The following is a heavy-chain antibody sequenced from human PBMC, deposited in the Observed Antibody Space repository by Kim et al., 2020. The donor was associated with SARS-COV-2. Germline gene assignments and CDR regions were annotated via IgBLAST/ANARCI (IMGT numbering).Heavy chain of an antibody. CDR2: IYYSGST. CDR3: ARVAWRSPYYYYYYGMDV. D-gene: IGHD3-3*01. Sequence: SETLSLTCTVSGGSISSYYWSWIRQPPGKGLEWIGYIYYSGSTNYNPSLKSRVTISVDTSKNQFSLKLSSVTAADTAVYYCARVAWRSPYYYYYYGMDVWGQGTTVTVSS. J-gene: IGHJ6*02. CDR1: GGSISSYY. V-gene: IGHV4-59*01.